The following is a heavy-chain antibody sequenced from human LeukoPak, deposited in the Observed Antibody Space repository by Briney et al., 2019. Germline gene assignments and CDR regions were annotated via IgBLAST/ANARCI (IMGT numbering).Heavy chain of an antibody. CDR2: ISYDGSNK. CDR1: GFTFSSYA. CDR3: AREVDIVVVPADYYYYYMDV. D-gene: IGHD2-2*01. V-gene: IGHV3-30-3*01. J-gene: IGHJ6*03. Sequence: GGSLRLSCAASGFTFSSYAMHWVRQAPGKGLEWVAVISYDGSNKYYADSVKGRFTISRDNSKNTLYLQMNSLRAEDTAVYYCAREVDIVVVPADYYYYYMDVWGKGTTVTVSS.